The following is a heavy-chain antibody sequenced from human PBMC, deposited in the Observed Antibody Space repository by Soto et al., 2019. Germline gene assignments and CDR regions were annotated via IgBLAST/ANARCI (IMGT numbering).Heavy chain of an antibody. Sequence: QAQLVESGGGVVQPGRSLRLSCEASGFTFSCYYMHWVRQAPGKGLEWVAVISYDGSTEYYADSVKGRFTISRDNSANRLFLQMNSLRHEDTAVYYCTKDDGYNDSTYYHYFGMDVWGQGTTVTVSS. CDR1: GFTFSCYY. D-gene: IGHD5-12*01. V-gene: IGHV3-30*18. J-gene: IGHJ6*02. CDR2: ISYDGSTE. CDR3: TKDDGYNDSTYYHYFGMDV.